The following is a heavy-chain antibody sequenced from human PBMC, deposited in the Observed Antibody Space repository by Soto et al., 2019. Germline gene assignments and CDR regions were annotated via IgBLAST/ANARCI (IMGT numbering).Heavy chain of an antibody. D-gene: IGHD1-7*01. V-gene: IGHV4-59*10. J-gene: IGHJ5*02. CDR1: GGSISSYY. CDR3: ARGRKWTGTTKGNWFDP. Sequence: SETLSLTCAVYGGSISSYYWSWIRQPAEQGLELIGLIYTSGSTNYNPSLNSRVTMSVDTSKNQFSLKLSSVTAADTAVYYCARGRKWTGTTKGNWFDPWGQGTLVTVSS. CDR2: IYTSGST.